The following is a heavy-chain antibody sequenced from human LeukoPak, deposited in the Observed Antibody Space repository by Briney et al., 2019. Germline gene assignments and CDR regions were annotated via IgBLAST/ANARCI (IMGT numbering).Heavy chain of an antibody. V-gene: IGHV3-33*01. Sequence: GGFLRLSCAASGFTFSSYGMHWVRQAPGKGLEWVAIIWYDGNNKFYADSVKGRFTISRDNSKNTLYLQMNSLRAEDTAVYYCARDRVGGTNYFDYWGQGTLVTVSS. CDR2: IWYDGNNK. D-gene: IGHD1-26*01. CDR3: ARDRVGGTNYFDY. J-gene: IGHJ4*02. CDR1: GFTFSSYG.